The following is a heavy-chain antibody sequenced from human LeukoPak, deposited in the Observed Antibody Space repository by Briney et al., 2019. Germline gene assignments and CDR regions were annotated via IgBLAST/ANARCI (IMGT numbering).Heavy chain of an antibody. CDR1: GFTFSSYG. Sequence: GGSLRLSCAASGFTFSSYGMSWVRQAPGKGLEWVSAISGSGDTTYYADSVKGRFTISRDSSRNTLYLHMNSLRAEDTAVYYCAKDRVIATGIGEFDYWGQGTLVTVSS. D-gene: IGHD6-13*01. V-gene: IGHV3-23*01. CDR2: ISGSGDTT. J-gene: IGHJ4*02. CDR3: AKDRVIATGIGEFDY.